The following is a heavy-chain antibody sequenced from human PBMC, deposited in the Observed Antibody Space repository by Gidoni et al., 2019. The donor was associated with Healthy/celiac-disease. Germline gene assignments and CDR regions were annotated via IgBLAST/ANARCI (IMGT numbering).Heavy chain of an antibody. J-gene: IGHJ4*02. CDR3: AKGSRLGYCSSTSCFPYYFDY. D-gene: IGHD2-2*01. CDR1: GFTFSSYA. Sequence: EVQLLESGGGLVQPGGSLRLSCAAYGFTFSSYAMSWVRQAPGKGLECVSAISGSGGSTYYADSVKGRFTISRDNSKNTLYLQMNSLRAEDTAVYYCAKGSRLGYCSSTSCFPYYFDYWGQGTLVTVSS. V-gene: IGHV3-23*01. CDR2: ISGSGGST.